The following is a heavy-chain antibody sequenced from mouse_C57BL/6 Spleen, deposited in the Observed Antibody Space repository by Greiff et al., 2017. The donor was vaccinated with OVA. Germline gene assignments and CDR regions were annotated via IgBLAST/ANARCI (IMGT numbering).Heavy chain of an antibody. D-gene: IGHD3-1*01. CDR1: GYTFTSYW. V-gene: IGHV1-64*01. CDR3: AKYGVARGFAD. Sequence: VQLQQPGAELVKPGASVKLSCKASGYTFTSYWMHWVKQRPGQGLEWIGMIHPNSGSTNYNEKFKSKATLTVDKSSSTAYMQLSSLTSEDSAVYYCAKYGVARGFADWGQGTLVTVSA. CDR2: IHPNSGST. J-gene: IGHJ3*01.